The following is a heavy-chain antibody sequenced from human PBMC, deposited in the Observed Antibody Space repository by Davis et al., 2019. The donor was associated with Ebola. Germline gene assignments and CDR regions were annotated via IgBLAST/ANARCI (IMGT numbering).Heavy chain of an antibody. CDR2: ISPNSGDA. Sequence: AASVKVSCKASGYTFTGDYMHWVRQAPGQGLEWMGRISPNSGDANYAQNFQDRVTMARDTSFSAGYMALTRTILYRRYYNMDVWGQGTTVTVSS. J-gene: IGHJ6*02. CDR1: GYTFTGDY. CDR3: V. V-gene: IGHV1-2*05. D-gene: IGHD3-16*02.